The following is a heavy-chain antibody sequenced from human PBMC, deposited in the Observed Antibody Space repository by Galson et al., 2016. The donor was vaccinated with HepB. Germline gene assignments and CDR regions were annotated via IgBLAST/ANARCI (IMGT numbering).Heavy chain of an antibody. CDR1: GDSVSNHAAA. J-gene: IGHJ6*02. D-gene: IGHD5-18*01. Sequence: CAISGDSVSNHAAAWIWIRQSPSRGLEWLGRTYYRSQWDSDYAVSVKSRITIYSDTSKNLFSLQLNSVTPEDTAVYYCARAIHLGRGVDVWGHGTTVTVSS. CDR3: ARAIHLGRGVDV. V-gene: IGHV6-1*01. CDR2: TYYRSQWDS.